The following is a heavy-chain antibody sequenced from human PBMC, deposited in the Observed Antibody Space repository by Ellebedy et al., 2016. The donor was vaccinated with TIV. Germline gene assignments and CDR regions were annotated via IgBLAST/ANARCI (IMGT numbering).Heavy chain of an antibody. D-gene: IGHD5-12*01. V-gene: IGHV3-23*01. CDR3: AKDRHNGYGGFDY. CDR2: ISGSDGST. J-gene: IGHJ4*02. CDR1: GFTISNYA. Sequence: GESLKISCAASGFTISNYAMSWVRQAPGKGLEWVSGISGSDGSTYYADSVKGRFTISRDNSKNTLYLQMNRLRAEDTAVYYCAKDRHNGYGGFDYWGQGTLVTVSS.